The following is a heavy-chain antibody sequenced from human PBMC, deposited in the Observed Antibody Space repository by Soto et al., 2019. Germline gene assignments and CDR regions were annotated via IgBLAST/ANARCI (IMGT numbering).Heavy chain of an antibody. Sequence: QVQLVQSGAEVRKPGASVKVSCKPSGYTFNTYYLHWLRQAPGQALEWMGVIHPSGGGTTYAQKFLGRVTVTRDTSTTTVLMGLSSLRSDDTAVYYCARGGHIAVVTASFDNWGQGTLVTVSS. CDR3: ARGGHIAVVTASFDN. CDR2: IHPSGGGT. J-gene: IGHJ4*02. D-gene: IGHD2-21*02. CDR1: GYTFNTYY. V-gene: IGHV1-46*02.